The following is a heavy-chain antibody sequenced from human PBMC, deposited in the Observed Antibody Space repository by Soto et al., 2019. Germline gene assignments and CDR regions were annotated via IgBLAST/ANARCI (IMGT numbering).Heavy chain of an antibody. J-gene: IGHJ6*02. CDR1: GGSLSSRSYY. D-gene: IGHD6-6*01. CDR3: ARDRAQYIRAISRPYGMGV. Sequence: PSETLSLTCAASGGSLSSRSYYWGCVGQLPGKGLERIGYIHYGGSTPYNPSLKSRVIISVDTSKNDFSLKMSSVTAADTAVYFCARDRAQYIRAISRPYGMGVWGPGTMVTVSS. CDR2: IHYGGST. V-gene: IGHV4-31*11.